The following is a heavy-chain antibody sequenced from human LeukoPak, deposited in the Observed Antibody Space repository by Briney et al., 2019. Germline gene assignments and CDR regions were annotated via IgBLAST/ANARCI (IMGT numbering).Heavy chain of an antibody. V-gene: IGHV1-24*01. CDR3: ATNWAYDSSGYSFFDI. D-gene: IGHD3-22*01. Sequence: ASVKVSCKASGYTFTSYDINWVRQAPGKGLEWMGGFDPEDGETIYAQKFQGRVTMTEDTSTDTAYMELSSLRSEDTAVYYCATNWAYDSSGYSFFDIWGQGTMVTVSS. CDR1: GYTFTSYD. J-gene: IGHJ3*02. CDR2: FDPEDGET.